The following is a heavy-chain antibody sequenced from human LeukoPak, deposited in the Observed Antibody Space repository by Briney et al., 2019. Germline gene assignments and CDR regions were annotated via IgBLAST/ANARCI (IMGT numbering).Heavy chain of an antibody. D-gene: IGHD3-22*01. J-gene: IGHJ3*02. V-gene: IGHV1-18*01. CDR2: ISVYNGNT. CDR1: GYTFTTYN. Sequence: ASVKVSCKASGYTFTTYNINWVRQAPGQGLEWMGWISVYNGNTNYAQKLQGRVTMTTDTSTSTAYMELRSLKSDDTVVYYCASLKNYYDSSGYLVTDAFDIWGQGTMVTVSS. CDR3: ASLKNYYDSSGYLVTDAFDI.